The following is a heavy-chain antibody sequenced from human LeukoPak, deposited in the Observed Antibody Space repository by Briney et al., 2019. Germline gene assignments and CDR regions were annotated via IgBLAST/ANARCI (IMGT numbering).Heavy chain of an antibody. J-gene: IGHJ5*01. CDR2: IYPGDSDT. Sequence: GESLKISCKGSGYSFTKYWIAWVRQMPGKGLEWMGIIYPGDSDTRYSPSFQGQVTISADKSISTAYLQWSSLKASDTAMYYCARHEGTTVTTGWFDPWGQGTLVTVSS. CDR1: GYSFTKYW. V-gene: IGHV5-51*01. D-gene: IGHD4-17*01. CDR3: ARHEGTTVTTGWFDP.